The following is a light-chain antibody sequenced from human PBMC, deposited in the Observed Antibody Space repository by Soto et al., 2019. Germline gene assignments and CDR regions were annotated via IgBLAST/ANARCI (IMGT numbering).Light chain of an antibody. Sequence: HSVLTQPASVSGSPGQSITISCTGTSSDVGGYNYVSWYQQHPGKAPKLMIYDVSNRPSGVSNRFSGSKSGNTASLTISGLQAEDEADYYCSSYTSSSTLYVFGTGTKVPVL. CDR1: SSDVGGYNY. CDR3: SSYTSSSTLYV. V-gene: IGLV2-14*01. J-gene: IGLJ1*01. CDR2: DVS.